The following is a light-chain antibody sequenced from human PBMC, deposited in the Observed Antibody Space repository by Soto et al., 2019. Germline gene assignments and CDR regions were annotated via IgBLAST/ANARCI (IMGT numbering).Light chain of an antibody. CDR3: QQYDRWPVT. CDR2: DAS. J-gene: IGKJ4*01. Sequence: EVVLTHSPAPLSVSPGERVTFSCLASQSVTSNLAWYQHKPGQSPRLLISDASTGASGIPPRFSGSGSGTEFTLTIDRLQSADFAVYYCQQYDRWPVTFGGGTKVDIK. CDR1: QSVTSN. V-gene: IGKV3-15*01.